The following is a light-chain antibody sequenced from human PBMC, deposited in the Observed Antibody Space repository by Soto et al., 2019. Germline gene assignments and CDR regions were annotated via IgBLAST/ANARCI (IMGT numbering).Light chain of an antibody. J-gene: IGLJ1*01. Sequence: QSVLTQPPSVSAAPGQKVTISCSGSSSNIGNNYLSWYQQFPGTAPKLLIYDNNKRPSGIPDRFSGSKSGTSATLGITGLQTGDEADYYCGTWDSSLSVHVFGTGTKVTV. V-gene: IGLV1-51*01. CDR2: DNN. CDR3: GTWDSSLSVHV. CDR1: SSNIGNNY.